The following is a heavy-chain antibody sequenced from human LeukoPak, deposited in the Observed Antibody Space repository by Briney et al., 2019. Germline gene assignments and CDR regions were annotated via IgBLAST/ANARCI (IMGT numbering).Heavy chain of an antibody. CDR1: GYTFTSYG. D-gene: IGHD6-6*01. J-gene: IGHJ6*02. CDR2: ISAYNGNT. V-gene: IGHV1-18*01. CDR3: ARGIAAPYYYYYYGMDV. Sequence: ASVTVSCKASGYTFTSYGISWVRQAPGQGLEWMGWISAYNGNTNYAQKLQGRVTMTTDTSTSTAYMELRSLRSDDTAVYYCARGIAAPYYYYYYGMDVWGQGTTVTVSS.